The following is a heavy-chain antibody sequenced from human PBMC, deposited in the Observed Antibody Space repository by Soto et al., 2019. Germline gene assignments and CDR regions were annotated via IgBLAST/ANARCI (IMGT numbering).Heavy chain of an antibody. D-gene: IGHD5-18*01. CDR2: IDQDGSEQ. CDR3: ARGEYTGYFIY. V-gene: IGHV3-7*04. Sequence: EVQLVESGGGLVQPAGSLRLSCAASGFTFSGYYMSWVRQAPGKGLEWVADIDQDGSEQYFVDSVKGRFTISRDIVKNSLYLQTNGRTDEDTAVYYCARGEYTGYFIYWGQGTLVTVS. J-gene: IGHJ1*01. CDR1: GFTFSGYY.